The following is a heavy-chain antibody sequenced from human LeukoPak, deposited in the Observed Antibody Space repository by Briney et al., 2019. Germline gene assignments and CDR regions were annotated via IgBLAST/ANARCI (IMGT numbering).Heavy chain of an antibody. CDR2: IRFDGSIT. V-gene: IGHV3-74*01. CDR3: ARRVGYFDY. CDR1: GFTLSSYW. J-gene: IGHJ4*02. Sequence: GGSLRLSCVASGFTLSSYWMHWVRQAPGKGLVWVSRIRFDGSITTYADFVKGRFTLSKDNAKNTLYLQMNSLRAEDTAVYYCARRVGYFDYWGQGTLVTVSS.